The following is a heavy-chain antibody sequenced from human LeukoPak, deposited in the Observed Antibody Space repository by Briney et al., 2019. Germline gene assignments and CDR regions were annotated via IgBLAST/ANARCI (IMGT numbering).Heavy chain of an antibody. J-gene: IGHJ5*02. D-gene: IGHD6-13*01. CDR2: ISAYNGNT. CDR1: GYTFTSYG. V-gene: IGHV1-18*01. Sequence: ASVKVSYKASGYTFTSYGISWVRQAPGQGLEWMGWISAYNGNTNYAQNLQGRVTMTTDTSTSTAYMELRSLRSDDTALYYCARVIVAAGANWFDPWGQGTLVTVSS. CDR3: ARVIVAAGANWFDP.